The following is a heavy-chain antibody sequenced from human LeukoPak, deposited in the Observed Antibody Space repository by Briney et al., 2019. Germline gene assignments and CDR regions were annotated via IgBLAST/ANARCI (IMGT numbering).Heavy chain of an antibody. CDR2: IYYSGSA. CDR3: AREWSVPFDY. J-gene: IGHJ4*02. V-gene: IGHV4-59*12. D-gene: IGHD2-2*01. CDR1: GGSISSYY. Sequence: PSETLSLTCTVSGGSISSYYWSWIRQPPGKGLEWIGYIYYSGSANYNPSLKSRVTMSVDTSKNQFSLKLSSVTAADTAVYYCAREWSVPFDYWGQGTLVTVSS.